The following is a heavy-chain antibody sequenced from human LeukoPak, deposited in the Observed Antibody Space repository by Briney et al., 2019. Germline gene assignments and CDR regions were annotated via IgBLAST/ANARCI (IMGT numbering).Heavy chain of an antibody. J-gene: IGHJ6*02. Sequence: PSETLSLTCAVYGGSFSGYHRSWIPQPPGKGLEWIGEINHSGSTNYNPSLKSRVTISVDTSKNQFSLKLSSVTAADTAVYYCARVSGFYYYGSGTANYYYYGMDVWGQGTTVTVSS. CDR3: ARVSGFYYYGSGTANYYYYGMDV. V-gene: IGHV4-34*01. CDR2: INHSGST. D-gene: IGHD3-10*01. CDR1: GGSFSGYH.